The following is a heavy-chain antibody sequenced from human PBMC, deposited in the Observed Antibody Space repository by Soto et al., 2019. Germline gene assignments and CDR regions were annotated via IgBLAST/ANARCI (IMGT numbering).Heavy chain of an antibody. CDR2: IYYTGTT. CDR1: GGSIRDYY. CDR3: ARLGGYYQSFDS. Sequence: SETLSLTCTVSGGSIRDYYWGWIRQSPGKGLEWIGYIYYTGTTKYNPSLKSRVTISVDSSKNQFSLKLDSVTAAYTAVYYCARLGGYYQSFDSLGQGTLVTVS. J-gene: IGHJ4*02. V-gene: IGHV4-59*08. D-gene: IGHD3-22*01.